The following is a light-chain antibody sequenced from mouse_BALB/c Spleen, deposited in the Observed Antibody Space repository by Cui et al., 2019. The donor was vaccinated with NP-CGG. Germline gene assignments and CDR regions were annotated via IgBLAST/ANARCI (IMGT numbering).Light chain of an antibody. Sequence: QAVVTQESALTTSPGETVTLTFRSSNSAVTTSNYANWVQEKPDHLFTGLIGGTNNRAPGVPARFSGSLIGAKAALTITGAQTEDEAIYFCALWYSNHWVFGGGTRLTVL. CDR3: ALWYSNHWV. CDR2: GTN. CDR1: NSAVTTSNY. J-gene: IGLJ1*01. V-gene: IGLV1*01.